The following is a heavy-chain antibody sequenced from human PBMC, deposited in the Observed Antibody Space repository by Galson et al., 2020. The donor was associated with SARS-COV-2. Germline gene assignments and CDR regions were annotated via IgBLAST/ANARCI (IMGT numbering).Heavy chain of an antibody. CDR1: GGSISSGSYY. Sequence: SETLSLTCTVSGGSISSGSYYWSWIRQPAGKGLEWVGRIYTTGNTNYNPSLKNRVTISVDRSKNQFSLKLTSVTAADTAMYYCAREGYDRLSGAFDYWGQGTLVTVSS. D-gene: IGHD3-9*01. J-gene: IGHJ4*02. CDR2: IYTTGNT. CDR3: AREGYDRLSGAFDY. V-gene: IGHV4-61*02.